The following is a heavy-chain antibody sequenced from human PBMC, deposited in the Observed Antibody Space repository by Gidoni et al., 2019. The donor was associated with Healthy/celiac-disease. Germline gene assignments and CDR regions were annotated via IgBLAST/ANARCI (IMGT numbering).Heavy chain of an antibody. J-gene: IGHJ6*02. D-gene: IGHD5-12*01. CDR2: IIPIFGTA. CDR3: ARAQVEMATPNYYYGMDV. CDR1: GGTFSSYA. Sequence: QVQLVQSGAEVKKPGSSVTVSCKASGGTFSSYAISWVRQAPGQGLEWMGGIIPIFGTANYAQKFQGRVTITADESTSTAYMELSSLRSEDTAVYYCARAQVEMATPNYYYGMDVWGQGTTVTVSS. V-gene: IGHV1-69*01.